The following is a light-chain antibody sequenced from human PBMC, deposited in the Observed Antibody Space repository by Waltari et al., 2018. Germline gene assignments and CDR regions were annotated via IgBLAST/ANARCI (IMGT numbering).Light chain of an antibody. Sequence: SYELTQPPSVSVSPGQTARITCSGDILVNKYASWYQQKPGQSPLLVIYQDTKRPSGLPERFSGSKSGNAATLTISGTQAMDEADYYCQALGTGAWVFGGGTKLTVL. J-gene: IGLJ3*02. CDR3: QALGTGAWV. CDR2: QDT. V-gene: IGLV3-1*01. CDR1: ILVNKY.